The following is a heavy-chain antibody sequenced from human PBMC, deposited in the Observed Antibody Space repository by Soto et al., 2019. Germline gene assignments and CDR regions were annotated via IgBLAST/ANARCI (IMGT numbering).Heavy chain of an antibody. J-gene: IGHJ6*03. V-gene: IGHV3-11*01. CDR3: ARGRRYDFWSATLGIFDYYYYMDV. CDR1: GFTFSDYY. Sequence: GGSLRLSCAASGFTFSDYYMSWIRQAPGKGLEWVSYISSSGSTIYYTDSVKGRFTISRDNAKNSLYLQMNSLRAEDTAVYYCARGRRYDFWSATLGIFDYYYYMDVWGKGTTVTVSS. CDR2: ISSSGSTI. D-gene: IGHD3-3*01.